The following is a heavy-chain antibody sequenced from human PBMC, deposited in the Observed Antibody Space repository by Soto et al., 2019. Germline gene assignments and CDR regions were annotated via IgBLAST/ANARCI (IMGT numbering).Heavy chain of an antibody. Sequence: GASVKVSCKASGGTFSSYAISWVRQAPGQGLEWMGGIIPIFGTANYAQKLQGRVTITADKSTSTAYMELSSLRSEDTAVYYCARAGLNYYDSSGYPPYWYFDLWGRGTLVTVS. CDR2: IIPIFGTA. J-gene: IGHJ2*01. V-gene: IGHV1-69*06. CDR3: ARAGLNYYDSSGYPPYWYFDL. CDR1: GGTFSSYA. D-gene: IGHD3-22*01.